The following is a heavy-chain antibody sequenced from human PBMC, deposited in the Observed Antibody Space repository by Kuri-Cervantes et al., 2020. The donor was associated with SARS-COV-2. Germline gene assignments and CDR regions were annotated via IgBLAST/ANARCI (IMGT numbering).Heavy chain of an antibody. J-gene: IGHJ4*02. CDR2: ISGSGGTT. CDR3: ASGRIYDSSGYSPGGFDY. Sequence: GESLKISCGASGFTFSSYAMSWVRQAPGKGLEWVSVISGSGGTTYYADSVKGRFTVSRDNSKNTLYLQMNNLRAEDTAVYYCASGRIYDSSGYSPGGFDYWGLGTLVTVSS. CDR1: GFTFSSYA. V-gene: IGHV3-23*01. D-gene: IGHD3-22*01.